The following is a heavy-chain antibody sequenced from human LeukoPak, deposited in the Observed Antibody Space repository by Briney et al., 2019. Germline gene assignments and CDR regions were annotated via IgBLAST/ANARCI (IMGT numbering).Heavy chain of an antibody. CDR3: ATLIGGDAFDI. J-gene: IGHJ3*02. CDR2: INPSGGST. Sequence: RASVKVSCKASGYTFTSYYMHWVRQAPGQGLEWMGIINPSGGSTSYAQKFQGRVTMTRDTSTSTVYMELSSLRSEDTAVYYCATLIGGDAFDIWGQGTMVTVSS. V-gene: IGHV1-46*01. CDR1: GYTFTSYY. D-gene: IGHD2/OR15-2a*01.